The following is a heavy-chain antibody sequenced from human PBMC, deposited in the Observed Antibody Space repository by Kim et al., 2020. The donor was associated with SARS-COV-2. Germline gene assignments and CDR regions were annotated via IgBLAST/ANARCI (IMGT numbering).Heavy chain of an antibody. D-gene: IGHD3-16*01. CDR2: IYSGGLT. V-gene: IGHV3-66*01. CDR1: GFTVSSNS. Sequence: GGSLRLSCAASGFTVSSNSMSWVRQAPGKGLEWVSVIYSGGLTYYTAYAKGRCTISRDNYRNRVYPQMKNLRAEDTAFYYCSRVRGDYYYGMDVWGQGTTVTVP. CDR3: SRVRGDYYYGMDV. J-gene: IGHJ6*01.